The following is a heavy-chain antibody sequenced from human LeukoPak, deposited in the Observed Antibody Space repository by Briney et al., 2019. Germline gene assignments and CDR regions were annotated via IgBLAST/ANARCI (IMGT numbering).Heavy chain of an antibody. J-gene: IGHJ5*02. V-gene: IGHV7-4-1*02. CDR1: GYTFTSYA. CDR2: INTNTGNP. Sequence: ASVKVSCKASGYTFTSYAMNWVRQAPGQGLEWMGWINTNTGNPTYAQGFTGRFVFSLDTSVSTAYLQISSLKAEDTAVYYCARDRFTMVRGVITRRGVNWFDPWGQGTLVTVSS. D-gene: IGHD3-10*01. CDR3: ARDRFTMVRGVITRRGVNWFDP.